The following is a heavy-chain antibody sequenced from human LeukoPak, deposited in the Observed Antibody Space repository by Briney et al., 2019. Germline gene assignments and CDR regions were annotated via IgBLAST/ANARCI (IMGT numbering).Heavy chain of an antibody. CDR3: AKCMSDTGVCLNFDS. CDR2: ISGRDDTTYYTDSPEGST. V-gene: IGHV3-23*01. Sequence: GGSLRLSCEASGFTFLNYAMSWVRQAPGKGLQWVSGISGRDDTTYYTDSPEGSTYYTNSAEGRFTISRVNSKNTVYLQIDSLGVEDTAVYYCAKCMSDTGVCLNFDSWGQGILVTVSS. CDR1: GFTFLNYA. D-gene: IGHD2-8*01. J-gene: IGHJ4*02.